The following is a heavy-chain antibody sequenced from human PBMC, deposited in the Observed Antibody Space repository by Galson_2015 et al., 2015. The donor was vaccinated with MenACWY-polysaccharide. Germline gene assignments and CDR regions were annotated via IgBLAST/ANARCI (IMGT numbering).Heavy chain of an antibody. D-gene: IGHD2-21*01. J-gene: IGHJ3*01. CDR1: GITLTDYF. Sequence: SVKVSCKAGGITLTDYFFHWVRQAPGQGLAWMGVINPVSGSTSYAQMFQGRVTMTRDTSLSTIYMELSSLTSEDAAIYFCARESMGDYPAPGDLARWGQGTVVTVSS. CDR3: ARESMGDYPAPGDLAR. CDR2: INPVSGST. V-gene: IGHV1-46*01.